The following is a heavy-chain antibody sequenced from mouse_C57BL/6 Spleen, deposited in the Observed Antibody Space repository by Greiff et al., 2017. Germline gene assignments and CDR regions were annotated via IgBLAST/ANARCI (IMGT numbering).Heavy chain of an antibody. V-gene: IGHV1-19*01. CDR3: ARDDGYYPPGFAY. CDR2: INPYNGGT. J-gene: IGHJ3*01. Sequence: EVQLQQSGPVLVKPGASVKMSCKASGYTFTDYYMNWVKQSHGKSLEWIGVINPYNGGTSYNQKFKGKATLTVDKSSSTAYMELNSLTSEDSAVYYGARDDGYYPPGFAYWGQGTLVTVSA. D-gene: IGHD2-3*01. CDR1: GYTFTDYY.